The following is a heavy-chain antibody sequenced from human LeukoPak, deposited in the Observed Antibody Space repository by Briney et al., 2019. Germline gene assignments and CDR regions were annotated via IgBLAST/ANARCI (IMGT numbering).Heavy chain of an antibody. CDR3: ARRRGSYYVPFDY. CDR2: INHSGST. V-gene: IGHV4-34*01. J-gene: IGHJ4*02. CDR1: GGSFSGYY. Sequence: SEALSLTCAVYGGSFSGYYWSWIRQPPGKGLEWIGEINHSGSTNYNPSLKSRVTISVDTSKNRFSLKLSSVTAADTAVYYCARRRGSYYVPFDYWGQGTLVTVSS. D-gene: IGHD1-26*01.